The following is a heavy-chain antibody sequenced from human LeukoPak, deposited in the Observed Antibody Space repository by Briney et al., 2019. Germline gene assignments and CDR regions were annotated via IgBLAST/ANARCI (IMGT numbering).Heavy chain of an antibody. Sequence: GGSLRLSCAASGFTFSSYWMHWVRQAPGKGLEWVSAISGSGGSTYYADSVKGRFTISRDNSKNTLYLQMNSLRAEDTAVYYCAKDRLAARCFDYWGQGTLVTVSS. J-gene: IGHJ4*02. CDR1: GFTFSSYW. D-gene: IGHD5-18*01. V-gene: IGHV3-23*01. CDR2: ISGSGGST. CDR3: AKDRLAARCFDY.